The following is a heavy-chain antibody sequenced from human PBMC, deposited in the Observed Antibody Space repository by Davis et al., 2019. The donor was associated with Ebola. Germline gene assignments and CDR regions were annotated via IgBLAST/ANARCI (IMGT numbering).Heavy chain of an antibody. CDR3: ARDPLSEQWLATFDY. J-gene: IGHJ4*02. Sequence: GESLKISCAASGFTFSGYAMHWVRQAPGKGLEWVAVISYDGSNKYYADSVKGRFTISRDNSKNTLYLQMNSLRAEDTAVYYCARDPLSEQWLATFDYWGQGTLVTVSS. V-gene: IGHV3-30-3*01. D-gene: IGHD6-19*01. CDR2: ISYDGSNK. CDR1: GFTFSGYA.